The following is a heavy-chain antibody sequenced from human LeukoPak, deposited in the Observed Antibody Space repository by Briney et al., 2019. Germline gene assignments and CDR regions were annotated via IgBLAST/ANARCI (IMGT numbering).Heavy chain of an antibody. Sequence: PGGSLRLSCAASGFTSSSYAMSWVRQAPGKGLEWVSAISGSGGSTYYADSVKGRFPISRDNSKNTLYLQMNSLRAEDTAVYYCAKASGRGGAFDIWGQGTMVTVSS. D-gene: IGHD6-25*01. CDR3: AKASGRGGAFDI. CDR1: GFTSSSYA. V-gene: IGHV3-23*01. J-gene: IGHJ3*02. CDR2: ISGSGGST.